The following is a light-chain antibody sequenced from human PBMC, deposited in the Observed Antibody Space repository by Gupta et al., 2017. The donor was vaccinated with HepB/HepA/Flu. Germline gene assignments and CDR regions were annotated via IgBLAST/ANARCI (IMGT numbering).Light chain of an antibody. CDR2: DAS. Sequence: EIVLTQSPATLSLSPGERATLSCRASQSVSSYLAWYQQKPGQAPRLLIYDASNRATGIPARFSGSGSGKDFTLTISSREPEDFAGYYCQQRRDWPPLTFGGGTKVEIK. CDR3: QQRRDWPPLT. J-gene: IGKJ4*01. CDR1: QSVSSY. V-gene: IGKV3-11*01.